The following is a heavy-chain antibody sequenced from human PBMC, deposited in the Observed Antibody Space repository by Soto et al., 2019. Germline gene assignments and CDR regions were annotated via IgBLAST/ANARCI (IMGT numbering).Heavy chain of an antibody. CDR1: GGSISSSSYY. V-gene: IGHV4-39*01. CDR2: IYYSGST. D-gene: IGHD3-10*01. J-gene: IGHJ4*02. Sequence: SETLSLTCTVSGGSISSSSYYWGWIPQPPGKGLEWIGSIYYSGSTYYNPSLKSRVTISVDTSKNQFSLKLSSVAAADTAVYYCAKDKTDGSGSKDFDYWGQGTLVTVSS. CDR3: AKDKTDGSGSKDFDY.